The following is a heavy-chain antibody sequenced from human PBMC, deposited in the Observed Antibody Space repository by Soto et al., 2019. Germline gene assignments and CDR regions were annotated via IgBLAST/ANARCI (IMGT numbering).Heavy chain of an antibody. CDR3: AKEEGRPSWFDP. CDR1: GLTFTTYA. J-gene: IGHJ5*02. V-gene: IGHV3-23*01. Sequence: EVQLLESGGGLVQPGGSLRLSCAASGLTFTTYAMTWVRQAPGQGMEWVSAITASGGGAYYAEAVKGRFTISRDNSKNTLYLQMTSLSAADTAVYYCAKEEGRPSWFDPWGQGPMVTVSS. CDR2: ITASGGGA. D-gene: IGHD6-6*01.